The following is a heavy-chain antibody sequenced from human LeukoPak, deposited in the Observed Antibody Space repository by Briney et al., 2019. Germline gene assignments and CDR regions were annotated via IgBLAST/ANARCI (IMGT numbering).Heavy chain of an antibody. CDR2: IYHSGST. CDR3: GSFFGEKKWVGYFGL. Sequence: SETLSLTCAVSGYSISSGYYWGWIRQPPGKGLEWIGSIYHSGSTYYNPSLKSRVTISVDTSKNQFSLKLSSVTAADTAVYYCGSFFGEKKWVGYFGLGGRGPLVTVPS. CDR1: GYSISSGYY. J-gene: IGHJ2*01. V-gene: IGHV4-38-2*01. D-gene: IGHD3-16*01.